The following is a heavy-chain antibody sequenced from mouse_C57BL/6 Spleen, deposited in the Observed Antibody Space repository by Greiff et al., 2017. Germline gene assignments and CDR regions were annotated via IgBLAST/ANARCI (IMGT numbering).Heavy chain of an antibody. CDR1: GYTFTSYW. CDR3: ASSDSSGAWFAY. J-gene: IGHJ3*01. Sequence: VQLQQPGAELVKPGASVKLSCKASGYTFTSYWMHWVKQRPGQGLEWIGMIHPNSGSTNYNEKFKSKATLTVDKSSSTAYMQLSSLTSEVSAVYYCASSDSSGAWFAYWGQGTLVTVSA. D-gene: IGHD3-2*01. V-gene: IGHV1-64*01. CDR2: IHPNSGST.